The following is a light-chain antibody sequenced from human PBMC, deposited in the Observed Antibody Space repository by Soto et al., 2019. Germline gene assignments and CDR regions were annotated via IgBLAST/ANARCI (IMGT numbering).Light chain of an antibody. V-gene: IGKV1-39*01. CDR2: TTS. J-gene: IGKJ1*01. Sequence: DIQVTQSPSSLSASVGDRVTITCRASQSISYYLNWYQQKPGRAPRLLIYTTSSLQSGVPSKFSGSASGTDFTLTISSLQPEDFATYYCQQSYTTPWTFGQGTKVDTK. CDR3: QQSYTTPWT. CDR1: QSISYY.